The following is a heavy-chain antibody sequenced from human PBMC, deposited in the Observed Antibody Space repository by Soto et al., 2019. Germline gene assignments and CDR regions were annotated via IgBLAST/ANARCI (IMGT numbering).Heavy chain of an antibody. Sequence: PSQTLSLTCAISGDSASSNSAAWNWIRQSPSRGLEWLGRTYYRSKWYNDYAVSVKSRITINPDTSKNQFSLQLNSVTPEDTAVYYCARELLWFGELLSNAMFDYWGQGTLVTVSS. CDR2: TYYRSKWYN. J-gene: IGHJ4*02. D-gene: IGHD3-10*01. CDR3: ARELLWFGELLSNAMFDY. V-gene: IGHV6-1*01. CDR1: GDSASSNSAA.